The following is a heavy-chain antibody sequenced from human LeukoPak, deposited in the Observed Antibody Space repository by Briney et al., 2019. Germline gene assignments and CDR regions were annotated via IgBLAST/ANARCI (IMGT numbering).Heavy chain of an antibody. CDR2: INQDESEK. Sequence: GGSLRLSCATSGFTFSSFWMSWVRQAPGKGLEWVANINQDESEKYYVDSVKGRFTISRDNAKNSLYLQMNSLRAEDTALYYCTKGWGDSSGYVDSWGQGTLVTVSS. V-gene: IGHV3-7*03. J-gene: IGHJ4*02. D-gene: IGHD3-22*01. CDR1: GFTFSSFW. CDR3: TKGWGDSSGYVDS.